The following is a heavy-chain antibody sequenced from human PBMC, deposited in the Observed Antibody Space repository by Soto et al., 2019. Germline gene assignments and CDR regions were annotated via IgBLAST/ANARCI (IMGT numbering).Heavy chain of an antibody. CDR1: CGSIINDNYY. V-gene: IGHV4-39*01. J-gene: IGHJ5*02. CDR2: IYYSGST. CDR3: ARHRARNWFDP. Sequence: SETLSLTCTFSCGSIINDNYYWGWIRQSPGKGLEWIAYIYYSGSTYYNPSLKSRVTISVDTSKNQFSLKLSSVTAADTAVFYCARHRARNWFDPWGQGTLVTVSS. D-gene: IGHD6-6*01.